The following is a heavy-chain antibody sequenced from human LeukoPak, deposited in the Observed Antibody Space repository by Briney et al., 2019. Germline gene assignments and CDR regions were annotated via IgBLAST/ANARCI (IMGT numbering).Heavy chain of an antibody. CDR2: ISGSGGST. CDR1: GFTFSSYA. J-gene: IGHJ4*02. D-gene: IGHD6-19*01. V-gene: IGHV3-23*01. Sequence: GGSLRLSRAASGFTFSSYAMSWVRQAPGKGLEWVSAISGSGGSTYYADSVKGRFTISRDNPKNTLYLQMNSLRAEDTAVYYCAKVPPGIAVAGHLDYWGQGTLVTVSS. CDR3: AKVPPGIAVAGHLDY.